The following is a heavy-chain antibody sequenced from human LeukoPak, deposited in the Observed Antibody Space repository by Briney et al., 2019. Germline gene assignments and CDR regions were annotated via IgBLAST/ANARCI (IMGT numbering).Heavy chain of an antibody. D-gene: IGHD3-3*01. V-gene: IGHV1-18*01. J-gene: IGHJ6*03. Sequence: ASVKVSCKASGYTFTSYGISWVRQAPGQGLEWMGWISAYNGNTNYAQKLQGRVTMTTDTSTSTAYMELRSLRSDDTAVYYCARGSFSSYDFWSGYPYYYYYMDVWGKGTTVTVSS. CDR2: ISAYNGNT. CDR3: ARGSFSSYDFWSGYPYYYYYMDV. CDR1: GYTFTSYG.